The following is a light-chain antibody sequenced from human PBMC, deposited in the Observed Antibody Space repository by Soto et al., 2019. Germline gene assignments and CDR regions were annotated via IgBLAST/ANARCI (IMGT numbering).Light chain of an antibody. V-gene: IGLV2-11*01. CDR3: CSYAGRYEV. J-gene: IGLJ1*01. CDR2: DVS. Sequence: QSALTQPRSVSGSPGQSVTISCTGTSSDVGGYNYVSWYQQHPGKAPKLMIYDVSKRPSGVPDRFSGSKSGNTASLTISGLQAEDEADYYCCSYAGRYEVFGTGTKVTVL. CDR1: SSDVGGYNY.